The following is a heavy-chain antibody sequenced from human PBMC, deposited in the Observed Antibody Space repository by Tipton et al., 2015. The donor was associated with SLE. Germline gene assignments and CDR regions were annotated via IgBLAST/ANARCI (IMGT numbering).Heavy chain of an antibody. CDR1: GGSISSGSYY. CDR3: ARQWMNGDYYYYGMDV. J-gene: IGHJ6*02. V-gene: IGHV4-61*09. D-gene: IGHD5-12*01. CDR2: IYTSGST. Sequence: TLSLTCTVSGGSISSGSYYWSWIRQPAGKGLEWIGYIYTSGSTNYNPSLKSRVTISVDTSKNQFSLKLSSVTAADTAVYYCARQWMNGDYYYYGMDVWGQGTTVTVSS.